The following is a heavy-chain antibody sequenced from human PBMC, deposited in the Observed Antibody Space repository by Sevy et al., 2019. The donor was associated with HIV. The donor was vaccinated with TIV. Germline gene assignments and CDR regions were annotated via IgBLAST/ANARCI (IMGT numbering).Heavy chain of an antibody. J-gene: IGHJ6*02. V-gene: IGHV3-48*02. CDR2: ISYTSTTI. CDR1: GFTFNTYN. CDR3: ASSDATSRFGYYYFAMDF. Sequence: GGSLRLSCAVSGFTFNTYNMNWVRQAPGKGLEWVSYISYTSTTIYYVDSVRGRFTISRDNAKSTLYLQMNSLRDEDRAVYYCASSDATSRFGYYYFAMDFWGQGTSVTVSS. D-gene: IGHD3-22*01.